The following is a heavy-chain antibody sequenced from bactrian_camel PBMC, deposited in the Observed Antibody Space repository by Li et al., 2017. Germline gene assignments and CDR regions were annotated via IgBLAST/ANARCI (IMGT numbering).Heavy chain of an antibody. CDR2: IRRSGGET. CDR3: AARPCGFGRFRSLTSLDYNY. V-gene: IGHV3-3*01. Sequence: VQLVESGGGSVQEGESLRLSCEVSGYQYKSYCVGWFRQAPAEREGIAAIRRSGGETWYADSVKGRFTISRVNAKKTAYLQMNSLRPEDTGMYYCAARPCGFGRFRSLTSLDYNYWGQGTQVTVS. J-gene: IGHJ4*01. CDR1: GYQYKSYC. D-gene: IGHD1*01.